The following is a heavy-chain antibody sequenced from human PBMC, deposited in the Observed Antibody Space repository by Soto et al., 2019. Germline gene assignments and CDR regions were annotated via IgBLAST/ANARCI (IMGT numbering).Heavy chain of an antibody. D-gene: IGHD6-13*01. V-gene: IGHV3-21*01. Sequence: PGGSLRLSCVASGFTFRSFTMNWVRQAPEKGLEWVSTSSSNSAYIYYTDALRGRFTSSRDNAKNSQHLQMNSLRAEDTAVYYCTRDASRDSSARGWFDPWGPGTLVTVSS. CDR2: SSSNSAYI. CDR3: TRDASRDSSARGWFDP. CDR1: GFTFRSFT. J-gene: IGHJ5*02.